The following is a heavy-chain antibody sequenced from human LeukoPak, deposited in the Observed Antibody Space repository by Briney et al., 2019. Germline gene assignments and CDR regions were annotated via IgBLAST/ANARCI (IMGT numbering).Heavy chain of an antibody. CDR3: ARDRDTLDY. J-gene: IGHJ4*02. V-gene: IGHV3-7*01. D-gene: IGHD2-2*02. CDR2: IKQDGSEK. Sequence: PGGSLRLSCAASGFTFSSSAMSWVRQAPGKGLEWVANIKQDGSEKYYVDSVKGRFTISRDNAKNSLYLQMNSLRAEDTAVYYCARDRDTLDYWGQGTLVTVSS. CDR1: GFTFSSSA.